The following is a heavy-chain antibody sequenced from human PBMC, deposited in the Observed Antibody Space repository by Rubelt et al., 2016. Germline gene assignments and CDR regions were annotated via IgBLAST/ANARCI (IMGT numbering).Heavy chain of an antibody. CDR2: ISAYNDDT. J-gene: IGHJ5*02. Sequence: QLQLVQSGAEVKKPGASVKVSCKASGYTFTSYGISWVRQAPGQGLEWMGWISAYNDDTKYAQKRQGRVTMPTGTSTSTAYMVLRSLVSDATAVYYCARDPTTRFTSTGWFDPWGQGTLVTVSS. V-gene: IGHV1-18*01. CDR1: GYTFTSYG. CDR3: ARDPTTRFTSTGWFDP. D-gene: IGHD5-12*01.